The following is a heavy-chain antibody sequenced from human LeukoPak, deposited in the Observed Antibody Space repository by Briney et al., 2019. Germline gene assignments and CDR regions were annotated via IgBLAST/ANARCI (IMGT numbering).Heavy chain of an antibody. J-gene: IGHJ4*02. D-gene: IGHD3-16*01. CDR2: INPNSGGT. CDR1: GYTLTELS. Sequence: ASVKVSCKVSGYTLTELSMHWVRQAPGQGLEWMGWINPNSGGTNYAQKFQGRVTMTRDTSISTAYMELSRLRSDDTAVYYCARAPMGEYFDYWGQGTLVTVSS. V-gene: IGHV1-2*02. CDR3: ARAPMGEYFDY.